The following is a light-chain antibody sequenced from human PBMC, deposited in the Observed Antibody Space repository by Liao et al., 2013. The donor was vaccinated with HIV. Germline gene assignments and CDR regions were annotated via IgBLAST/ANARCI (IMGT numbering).Light chain of an antibody. CDR3: QVWDHSSDQGV. J-gene: IGLJ3*02. CDR2: YDT. CDR1: NIGTKS. Sequence: SYVLTQPPSLSVAPGKTATITCGGDNIGTKSVHWYQQKPGQAPLVVIYYDTDRPSGIPERFSGSNSGNTATLTISGVEAGDEADYFCQVWDHSSDQGVFGGGTKLTVL. V-gene: IGLV3-21*04.